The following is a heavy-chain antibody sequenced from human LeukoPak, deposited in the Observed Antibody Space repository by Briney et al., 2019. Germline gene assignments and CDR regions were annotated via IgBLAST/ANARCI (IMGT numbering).Heavy chain of an antibody. Sequence: SETLSLTCAVSGYSISSGYYWGWIRQPPGKGLEWIGSIYHSGSTYYNPSLKSRVTISVDTSKNQFSLKLSSVTAADTAVYYCARGNYDFYGDYYYMDVWGKGTTVTVSS. D-gene: IGHD3-3*01. CDR3: ARGNYDFYGDYYYMDV. CDR1: GYSISSGYY. V-gene: IGHV4-38-2*01. CDR2: IYHSGST. J-gene: IGHJ6*03.